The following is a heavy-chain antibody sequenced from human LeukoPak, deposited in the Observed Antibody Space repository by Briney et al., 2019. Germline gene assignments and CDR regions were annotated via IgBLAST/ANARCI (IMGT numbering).Heavy chain of an antibody. CDR1: GFTFSSYS. D-gene: IGHD3-10*01. V-gene: IGHV4-38-2*01. Sequence: SGGSLRLSCAASGFTFSSYSMNWVRQAPGKGLECIGSIYHSGSTYYNPSLKSRVTISVDTSKNQFSLKLSSVTAADTAVYYCARLVGLRKLLWFGELGRGYMDVWGKGTTVTISS. J-gene: IGHJ6*03. CDR3: ARLVGLRKLLWFGELGRGYMDV. CDR2: IYHSGST.